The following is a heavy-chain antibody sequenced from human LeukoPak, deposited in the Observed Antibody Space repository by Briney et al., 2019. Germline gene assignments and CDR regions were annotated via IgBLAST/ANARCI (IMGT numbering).Heavy chain of an antibody. V-gene: IGHV4-4*07. CDR3: ARGVAAAVPYYYYMDV. J-gene: IGHJ6*03. Sequence: SETLSLTCTVSGGSISSYYWSWIRQPAGKGLEWIGRIYTSGSTNHNPSLKSRVTMSVDTSKNQFSLKLSSVTAADTAVYYCARGVAAAVPYYYYMDVWGQGTTVTVSS. CDR1: GGSISSYY. D-gene: IGHD6-13*01. CDR2: IYTSGST.